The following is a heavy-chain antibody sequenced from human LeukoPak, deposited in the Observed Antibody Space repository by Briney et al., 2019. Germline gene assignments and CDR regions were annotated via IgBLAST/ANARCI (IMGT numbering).Heavy chain of an antibody. CDR2: IYYSGST. CDR1: GGSISSSSYY. J-gene: IGHJ6*03. Sequence: SETLSLTCTVSGGSISSSSYYWGWIRQPPGKGLEWIGSIYYSGSTYYNPSLKSRVTISVDTSKSQFSLKLSSVTAADTAVYYCARLNGSGSYYYYYYYMDVWGKGTTVTVSS. V-gene: IGHV4-39*07. D-gene: IGHD3-10*01. CDR3: ARLNGSGSYYYYYYYMDV.